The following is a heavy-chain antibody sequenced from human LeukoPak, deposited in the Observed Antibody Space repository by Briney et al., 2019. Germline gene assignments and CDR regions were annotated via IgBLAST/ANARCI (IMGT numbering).Heavy chain of an antibody. Sequence: SETLSLTCTVSGCSISSSSYYWGWIRQPPGKGLEWLGNIDYSGSTYYSPSLKSRLTISIDTSKNQFSLKLSAVTAADTAVYYCARTGEQWSPSGYFDYWGQGTLVTVSS. CDR3: ARTGEQWSPSGYFDY. D-gene: IGHD6-19*01. CDR2: IDYSGST. J-gene: IGHJ4*02. V-gene: IGHV4-39*01. CDR1: GCSISSSSYY.